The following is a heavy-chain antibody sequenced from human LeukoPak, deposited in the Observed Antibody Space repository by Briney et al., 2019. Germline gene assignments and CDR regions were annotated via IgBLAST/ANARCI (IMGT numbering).Heavy chain of an antibody. Sequence: GGSLRLSCAASGFTFSSYTMTWVRQAPGKGLEWVSSFSNSSTYIYYADSVKGRFTISRDNVQNSLYLQMNSLRAEDTAVYYCARWVCSSTSCYYFDYWGQGTLVIVSS. CDR1: GFTFSSYT. V-gene: IGHV3-21*01. CDR2: FSNSSTYI. CDR3: ARWVCSSTSCYYFDY. D-gene: IGHD2-2*01. J-gene: IGHJ4*02.